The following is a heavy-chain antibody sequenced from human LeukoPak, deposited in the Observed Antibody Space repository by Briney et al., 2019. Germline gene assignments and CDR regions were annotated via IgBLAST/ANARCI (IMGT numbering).Heavy chain of an antibody. CDR3: AKEYGSGSYLPFDP. CDR2: ISGSGGST. Sequence: GGSLRLSCAASGFTFSDYYMSWIRQAPGKGLEWVSAISGSGGSTYYADSVKGRFTISRDNSKNTLYLQMNSLRAEDTAVYYCAKEYGSGSYLPFDPWGQGTLVTLSS. V-gene: IGHV3-23*01. J-gene: IGHJ5*02. D-gene: IGHD3-10*01. CDR1: GFTFSDYY.